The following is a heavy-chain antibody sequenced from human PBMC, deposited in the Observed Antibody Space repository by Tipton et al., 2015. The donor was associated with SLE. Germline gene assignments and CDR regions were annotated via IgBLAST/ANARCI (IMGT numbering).Heavy chain of an antibody. Sequence: TLSLTCTVSGASISSNSWRWIRQPPGKGLEWIGYMYYTGSAHYNPSPRNRDTMSLDTSKNQFSLKLSSVTAADTAVYYCARTNLRGSLVDWYFDIWGRGTLVTVSS. CDR1: GASISSNS. J-gene: IGHJ2*01. D-gene: IGHD5/OR15-5a*01. CDR2: MYYTGSA. CDR3: ARTNLRGSLVDWYFDI. V-gene: IGHV4-59*01.